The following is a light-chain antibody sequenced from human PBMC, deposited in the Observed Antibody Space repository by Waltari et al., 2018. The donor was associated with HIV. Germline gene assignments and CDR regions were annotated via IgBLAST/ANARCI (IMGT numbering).Light chain of an antibody. CDR1: QSINTW. CDR3: LQYNSYRA. Sequence: DIQMTQSPSTLSASVGDRVTITCRASQSINTWLAWFQQKPGKGPKLLIQKASILESGVPPRFSGSGSGTEFTLTISNLQPDDFATYYCLQYNSYRAFGQGTKVEI. V-gene: IGKV1-5*03. J-gene: IGKJ1*01. CDR2: KAS.